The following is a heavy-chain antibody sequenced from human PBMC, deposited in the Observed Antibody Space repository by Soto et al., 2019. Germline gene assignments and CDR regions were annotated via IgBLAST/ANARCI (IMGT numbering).Heavy chain of an antibody. V-gene: IGHV3-23*01. CDR3: AKDGLVIAAAGDWFDP. CDR2: ISGSGGST. Sequence: EVQLLESGGGLVQPGGSLRLSCAASGFTFSSYAMSWVHQAPGKGLEWVSAISGSGGSTYYADSVKGRFTISRDNSKNTLYLQMNSLRAEDTAVYYCAKDGLVIAAAGDWFDPWGQGTLVTVSS. J-gene: IGHJ5*02. CDR1: GFTFSSYA. D-gene: IGHD6-13*01.